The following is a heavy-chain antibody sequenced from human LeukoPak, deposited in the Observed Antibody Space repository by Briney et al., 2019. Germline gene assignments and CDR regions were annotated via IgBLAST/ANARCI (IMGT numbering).Heavy chain of an antibody. D-gene: IGHD1-1*01. J-gene: IGHJ6*04. CDR2: IYYSGST. CDR1: GGSLSGYY. Sequence: SQTLCLTRTVSGGSLSGYYWSWVRQPPGKGLESFGCIYYSGSTNSNPSLKSPGTISVDQYKNQFSLTLCSLTAADTAVYYCARVATGTTGDYYYYYGMDVWGKGTTVTVSS. V-gene: IGHV4-59*01. CDR3: ARVATGTTGDYYYYYGMDV.